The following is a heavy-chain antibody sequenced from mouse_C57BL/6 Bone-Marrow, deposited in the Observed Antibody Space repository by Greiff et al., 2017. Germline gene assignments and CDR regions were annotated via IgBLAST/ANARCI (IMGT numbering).Heavy chain of an antibody. V-gene: IGHV1-64*01. J-gene: IGHJ2*01. CDR3: ARMAPHYYGSSHDY. Sequence: VQLQQPGAELVKPGASVKLSCKASGYTFTSYWMHWVKQRPGQGLEWIGMIHPNSGSTNYNEKFKSKATLTVDKSSSTAYMQLSSLTSEDSAVYYCARMAPHYYGSSHDYWGQGTTRTVSS. CDR2: IHPNSGST. D-gene: IGHD1-1*01. CDR1: GYTFTSYW.